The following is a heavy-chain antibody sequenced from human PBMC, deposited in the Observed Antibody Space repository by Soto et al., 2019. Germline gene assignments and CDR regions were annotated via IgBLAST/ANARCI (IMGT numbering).Heavy chain of an antibody. CDR1: GYSFTSYW. CDR2: IYPGDSDT. D-gene: IGHD3-3*01. V-gene: IGHV5-51*01. Sequence: GESLKISFHGSGYSFTSYWIGWVRQMPGKVLELMGIIYPGDSDTRYSPSFKGQVPISADMSISTAYLQWSSLKASDTAMYYCSRHSSAFWSGDQLIDYWRQGTMVTISS. J-gene: IGHJ4*02. CDR3: SRHSSAFWSGDQLIDY.